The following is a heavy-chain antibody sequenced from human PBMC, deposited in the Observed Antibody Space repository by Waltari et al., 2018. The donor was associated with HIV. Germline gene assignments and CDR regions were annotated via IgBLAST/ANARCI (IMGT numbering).Heavy chain of an antibody. V-gene: IGHV3-15*01. CDR2: IKTRTDGGTV. J-gene: IGHJ4*02. Sequence: EVQLVESGGGLGKPGGSLRLSCVAFGLPFSNAWMGWVRQAPGKGLEWFCRIKTRTDGGTVDFAAPVTGRVTISIDDSQSTLYLEINSLKTEDTAVYYGTTIQFYYVFEFWGQGTLVTVSS. D-gene: IGHD3-10*02. CDR3: TTIQFYYVFEF. CDR1: GLPFSNAW.